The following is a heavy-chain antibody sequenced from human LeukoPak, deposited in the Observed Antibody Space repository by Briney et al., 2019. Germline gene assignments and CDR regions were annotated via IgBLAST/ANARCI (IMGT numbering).Heavy chain of an antibody. CDR1: GAISCYY. V-gene: IGHV4-4*08. J-gene: IGHJ3*02. CDR3: ARQKCTSTACLTKNFFDI. D-gene: IGHD2-2*01. Sequence: DTLSHTSTVSGAISCYYLSWIRQTPGKGLEWIGYIYTSGSTNYNPTLNSRVTISVDTSKNQFSLDLSSVTAADTAVYYCARQKCTSTACLTKNFFDIWGQGTMVTVSS. CDR2: IYTSGST.